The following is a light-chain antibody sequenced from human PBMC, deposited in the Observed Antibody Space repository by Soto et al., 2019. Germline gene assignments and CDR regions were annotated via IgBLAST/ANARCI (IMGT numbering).Light chain of an antibody. CDR3: QQYGSSPIT. J-gene: IGKJ5*01. V-gene: IGKV3-20*01. Sequence: EIVLTQSPGTLSLSPGERATLSCSASQSVSSNFLAWYQQKPGQAPRLLIYGASKRATGIPDRFSGSGSGTDFTLTISRLEPEDFAVYYCQQYGSSPITFGQGTRLEIK. CDR2: GAS. CDR1: QSVSSNF.